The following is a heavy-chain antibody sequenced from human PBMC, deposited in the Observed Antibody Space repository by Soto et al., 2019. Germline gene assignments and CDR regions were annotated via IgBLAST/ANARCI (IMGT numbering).Heavy chain of an antibody. CDR2: INTGNGNT. V-gene: IGHV1-3*04. CDR3: ASALVGDPMDY. CDR1: GYTFTTYL. Sequence: EASVKVSCKASGYTFTTYLIHWVRQAPGQRLEWLGWINTGNGNTKYSQKDQGRVTITRDTSANTAYMDLSSLRSEDTAVYYCASALVGDPMDYWGQGPLVTVST. D-gene: IGHD4-17*01. J-gene: IGHJ4*02.